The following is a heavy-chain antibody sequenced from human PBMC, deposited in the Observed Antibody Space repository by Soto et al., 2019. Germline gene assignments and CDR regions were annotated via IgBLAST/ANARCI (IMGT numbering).Heavy chain of an antibody. J-gene: IGHJ6*02. CDR2: IIPIFGTA. V-gene: IGHV1-69*01. D-gene: IGHD2-21*01. CDR3: ARDWVVGGQDYYYYGMDV. CDR1: GGTFSSYA. Sequence: QVQLVQSGAEVKKPGSSVKVSCKASGGTFSSYAISWVRQAPGQGLEWMGGIIPIFGTANYAQKFQGRVTITADESTSTAYMELSSLRSEDTAVYDCARDWVVGGQDYYYYGMDVWGQGTTVTVSS.